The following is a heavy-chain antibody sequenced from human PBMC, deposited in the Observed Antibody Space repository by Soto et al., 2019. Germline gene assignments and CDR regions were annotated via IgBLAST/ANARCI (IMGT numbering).Heavy chain of an antibody. CDR3: ATSYSWNYRGFFDY. D-gene: IGHD1-7*01. V-gene: IGHV1-24*01. Sequence: GASVKVSCKVSGYTLTELSMHWVRQAPGKGLEWMGGFDPEDGETIYAQKFQGRVTMTEDTSTDTAYMELSSLRSEDTAVYYCATSYSWNYRGFFDYWGQGTLVTVSS. J-gene: IGHJ4*02. CDR2: FDPEDGET. CDR1: GYTLTELS.